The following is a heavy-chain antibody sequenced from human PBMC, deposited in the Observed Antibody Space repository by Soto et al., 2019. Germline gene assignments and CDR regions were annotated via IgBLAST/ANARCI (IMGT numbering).Heavy chain of an antibody. D-gene: IGHD2-8*01. CDR2: IYHTGHT. CDR1: GASISSSNW. J-gene: IGHJ6*02. V-gene: IGHV4-4*02. Sequence: QVQLQESGPGLVKPSGTLSLTCAVSGASISSSNWWSWVRQPPGKGLEWIGEIYHTGHTNYNPSLESRVTSAVDTSKNQSSLRLRSVTAADTAVYYCASRTWGMDVWGQGTTVIVSS. CDR3: ASRTWGMDV.